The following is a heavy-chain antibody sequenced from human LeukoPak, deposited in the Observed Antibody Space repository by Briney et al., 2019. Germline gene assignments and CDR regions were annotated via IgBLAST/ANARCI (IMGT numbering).Heavy chain of an antibody. CDR1: GFTVSSNY. Sequence: GGSLGLSCAASGFTVSSNYMSWVRQAPGKGLEWVSVIYSGGKTYYADSVKGRSTISRDNSKNTLYLQMDSLRAEDTAVYYCAGGSSGWYPDYWGQGTLVTVSS. J-gene: IGHJ4*02. CDR3: AGGSSGWYPDY. D-gene: IGHD6-19*01. CDR2: IYSGGKT. V-gene: IGHV3-53*01.